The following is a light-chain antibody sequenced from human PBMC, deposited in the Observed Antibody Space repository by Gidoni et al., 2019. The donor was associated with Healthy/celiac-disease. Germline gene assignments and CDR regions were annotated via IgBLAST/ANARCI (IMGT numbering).Light chain of an antibody. J-gene: IGKJ5*01. CDR1: QSISSY. Sequence: DIQMTQSPSYLSASVGDKVTITCRASQSISSYLNWYQQKPGKATKLLIYAASSLQSGVTSRFSGSGSGTDFTLTISSMQPEDFAIYNCQQSYSTPITFGQGTRLEIK. V-gene: IGKV1-39*01. CDR3: QQSYSTPIT. CDR2: AAS.